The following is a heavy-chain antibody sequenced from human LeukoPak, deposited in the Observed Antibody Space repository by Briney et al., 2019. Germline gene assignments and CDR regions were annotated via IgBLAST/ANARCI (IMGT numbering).Heavy chain of an antibody. V-gene: IGHV4-59*01. Sequence: SEILSLTCTVSGGSISSYYWSWIRQPPGKGLEWIGYVFYSGSTNYNPSLKSRVTISVDTSKNQFSLKLSSVTAADTAVYYCARVVSYAGSSSTFDYWGQGTLVTVSS. J-gene: IGHJ4*02. CDR3: ARVVSYAGSSSTFDY. CDR2: VFYSGST. CDR1: GGSISSYY. D-gene: IGHD6-6*01.